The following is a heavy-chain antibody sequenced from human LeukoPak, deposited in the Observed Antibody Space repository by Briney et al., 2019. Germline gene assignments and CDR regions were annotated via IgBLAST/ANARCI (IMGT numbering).Heavy chain of an antibody. D-gene: IGHD1-26*01. CDR2: ISGSGGST. CDR1: GFTFSSYG. V-gene: IGHV3-23*01. CDR3: AKAFWGIVGATSHAFDI. Sequence: GGSLRLSCAASGFTFSSYGMSWVRQAPGKGLEWVSAISGSGGSTYYADSVKGRFTISRDNAKNSLYLQMNSLRAEDTALYYCAKAFWGIVGATSHAFDIWGQGTMVTVSS. J-gene: IGHJ3*02.